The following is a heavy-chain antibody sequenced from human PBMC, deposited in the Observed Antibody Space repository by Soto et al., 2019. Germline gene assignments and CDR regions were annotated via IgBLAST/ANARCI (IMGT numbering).Heavy chain of an antibody. CDR2: VSTTGDT. J-gene: IGHJ4*02. D-gene: IGHD3-22*01. Sequence: GGSLRLSCSASGFIFSESTIYWVRQVPGKGLEAISAVSTTGDTYYAGSVKGRFTISRENAKNSLYLQMNSLRAGDTAIYFCARAIGPTLFDYWGQGTLVTVSS. CDR3: ARAIGPTLFDY. V-gene: IGHV3-13*01. CDR1: GFIFSEST.